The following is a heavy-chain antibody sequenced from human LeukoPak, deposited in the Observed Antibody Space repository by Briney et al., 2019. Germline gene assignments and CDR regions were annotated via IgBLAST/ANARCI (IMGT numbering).Heavy chain of an antibody. V-gene: IGHV3-30*18. CDR1: GFTFSSYG. D-gene: IGHD5-18*01. CDR3: AKVSWGYSYGYDY. Sequence: GGSLRLSCAASGFTFSSYGMHWVRQAPGKGLEWVAVISYDGSNKYYADSVKGRFTISRDNSKNTLYLQMNSLRAEDTAVYYCAKVSWGYSYGYDYWDQGTLVTVSS. J-gene: IGHJ4*02. CDR2: ISYDGSNK.